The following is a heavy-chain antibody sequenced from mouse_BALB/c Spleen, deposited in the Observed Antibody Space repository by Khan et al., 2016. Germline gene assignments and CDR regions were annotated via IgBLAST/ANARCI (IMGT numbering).Heavy chain of an antibody. Sequence: EVQLQESGPGLVKPSQSLSLTCTVTGYSITSDYAWNWIRQFPGNKLEWMGSISYSGSTSYNPSLKSRISITRDTSKNKFFLQLNSVTTEDTATYYCARYPLADWYFDVWGAGTTVTVSS. V-gene: IGHV3-2*02. CDR3: ARYPLADWYFDV. D-gene: IGHD4-1*01. CDR1: GYSITSDYA. CDR2: ISYSGST. J-gene: IGHJ1*01.